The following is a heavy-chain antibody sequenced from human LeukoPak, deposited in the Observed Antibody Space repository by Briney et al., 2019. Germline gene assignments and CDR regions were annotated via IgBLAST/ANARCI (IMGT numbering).Heavy chain of an antibody. D-gene: IGHD5-18*01. J-gene: IGHJ6*02. CDR3: AKSSLPLWPNYYYYGMDV. CDR1: GFTFSSYA. V-gene: IGHV3-23*01. CDR2: ISGSGGST. Sequence: GGSLRLSCAASGFTFSSYAMSWVRQAPGKGLEWVSAISGSGGSTYYADSVKGRFTISRDNSKNTLYLQMNSLRAEDTAVYYCAKSSLPLWPNYYYYGMDVWGQGTTVTVSS.